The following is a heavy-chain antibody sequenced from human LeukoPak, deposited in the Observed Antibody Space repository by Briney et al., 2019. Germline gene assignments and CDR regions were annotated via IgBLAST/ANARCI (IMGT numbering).Heavy chain of an antibody. Sequence: GGSLRLSCVASGFTFSNYWMNWVRQAPGKGLEWVANIKPDGGEQYYVGSVKGRFTISRDNADNSLYLQLSSLRAEDTAVYYCAREQRTFDYWGQGILVTVSS. D-gene: IGHD5-24*01. CDR1: GFTFSNYW. V-gene: IGHV3-7*03. CDR3: AREQRTFDY. J-gene: IGHJ4*02. CDR2: IKPDGGEQ.